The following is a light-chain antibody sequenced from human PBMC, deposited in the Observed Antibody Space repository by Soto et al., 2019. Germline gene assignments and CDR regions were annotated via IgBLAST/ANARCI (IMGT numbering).Light chain of an antibody. CDR2: GNS. J-gene: IGLJ3*02. CDR3: YSYNRRLSGSV. Sequence: QSVLTQPPSVSGAPGPRVTISCTGSSSNIGAGYDVHWYQHLPGTAPKLLIYGNSNRPSGVPDRFSGSKSGTSASLAITGLQAEDGSDYCSYSYNRRLSGSVFGVGTMLTDL. V-gene: IGLV1-40*01. CDR1: SSNIGAGYD.